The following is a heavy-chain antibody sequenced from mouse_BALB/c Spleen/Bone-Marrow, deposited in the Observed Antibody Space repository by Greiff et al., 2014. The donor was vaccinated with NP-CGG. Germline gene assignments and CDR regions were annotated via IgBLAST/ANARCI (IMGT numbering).Heavy chain of an antibody. D-gene: IGHD2-1*01. V-gene: IGHV1S137*01. CDR1: GYTFTDYG. J-gene: IGHJ4*01. CDR3: ARWDGKYAMDY. Sequence: VKLQESGAELVRPGISVKISCKGSGYTFTDYGIHWVRRSHAKSLEWIGVLITYYGDASYNPRFKGKATMTVDKSSSTAYMEIARLTSEDSAIYYCARWDGKYAMDYWGQGTSVTVSS. CDR2: LITYYGDA.